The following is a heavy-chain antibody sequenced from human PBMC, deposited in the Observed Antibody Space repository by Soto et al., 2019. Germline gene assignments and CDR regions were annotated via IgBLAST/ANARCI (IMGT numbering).Heavy chain of an antibody. CDR2: INPNSGGT. D-gene: IGHD6-13*01. CDR3: ARDIAAAGTNYYYYYGMEV. V-gene: IGHV1-2*04. J-gene: IGHJ6*02. Sequence: ASVKVSCKASGYTFTSYYMHWVRQAPGQGLEWMGWINPNSGGTNYAQKFQGWVTMTRDTSISTAYMELSRLRSDDTAVYYCARDIAAAGTNYYYYYGMEVWGQGTTVTVSS. CDR1: GYTFTSYY.